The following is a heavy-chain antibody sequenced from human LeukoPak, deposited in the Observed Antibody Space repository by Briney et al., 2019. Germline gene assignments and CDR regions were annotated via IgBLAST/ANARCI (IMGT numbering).Heavy chain of an antibody. CDR2: ISAYNGNT. V-gene: IGHV1-18*01. CDR1: GYTFTSYG. CDR3: ARWQGYSSGWLEPYNWFDP. D-gene: IGHD6-19*01. Sequence: GASVKVSCKASGYTFTSYGISWVRQAPGQGLEWMGWISAYNGNTNYAQKLQGRVTMTTDTSTSTAYMELRSLRSDDTAAYYCARWQGYSSGWLEPYNWFDPWGQGTLVTVSS. J-gene: IGHJ5*02.